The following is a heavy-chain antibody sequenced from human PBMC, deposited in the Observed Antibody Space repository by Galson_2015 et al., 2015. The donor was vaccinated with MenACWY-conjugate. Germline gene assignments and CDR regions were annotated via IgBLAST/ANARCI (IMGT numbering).Heavy chain of an antibody. Sequence: QSGAEVKKPGESLKISCTGSGYSFTSYWIGWVRQMPGKGLEWMGIIYPGDSDTRYSPSFQGQVTISADKSISTAYLQWSSLKASDTAMYYCARHTSPAWRGVINDAFDIWGQGTMVTVSS. V-gene: IGHV5-51*01. CDR2: IYPGDSDT. CDR3: ARHTSPAWRGVINDAFDI. D-gene: IGHD3-10*01. J-gene: IGHJ3*02. CDR1: GYSFTSYW.